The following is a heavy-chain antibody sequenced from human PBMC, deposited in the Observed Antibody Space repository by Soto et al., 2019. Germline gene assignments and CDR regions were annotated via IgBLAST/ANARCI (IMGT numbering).Heavy chain of an antibody. CDR2: IIPIFGTA. CDR1: GGTFSSYA. CDR3: ARCPHYYYYYGMDV. J-gene: IGHJ6*02. V-gene: IGHV1-69*13. Sequence: SVKVSCKASGGTFSSYAISCVRQAPGQGLGWMGGIIPIFGTANYAQKFQGRVTITADESTSTAYMELSSLRSEDTAVYYCARCPHYYYYYGMDVWGQGTTVTVSS.